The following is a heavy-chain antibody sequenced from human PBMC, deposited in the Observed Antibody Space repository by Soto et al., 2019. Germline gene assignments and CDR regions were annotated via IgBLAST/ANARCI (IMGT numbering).Heavy chain of an antibody. CDR2: IKSKTDGGTT. CDR3: LPHYYGSVSYYDY. Sequence: GGSLRLSCAASGFTFSNAWMSWVRQAPGKGLEWVGRIKSKTDGGTTDYTAPVKGRFTISRDDSKNTLYLQMNSLKTEDTAVYYCLPHYYGSVSYYDYWGQGTLVTVSS. CDR1: GFTFSNAW. V-gene: IGHV3-15*01. J-gene: IGHJ4*02. D-gene: IGHD3-10*01.